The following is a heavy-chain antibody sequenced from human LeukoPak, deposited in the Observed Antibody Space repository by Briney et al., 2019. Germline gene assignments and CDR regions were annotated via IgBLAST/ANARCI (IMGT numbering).Heavy chain of an antibody. V-gene: IGHV1-18*01. J-gene: IGHJ3*02. D-gene: IGHD2-15*01. CDR2: IGAYNGNT. CDR1: GYTFTSYG. Sequence: ASVKVSCKASGYTFTSYGISWVRQAPGQGLEWMGWIGAYNGNTSYAQKFQGRVTMTRDMSTSTVYMELSSLRSEDTAVYYCARSIGWRGAFDIWGQGTMVTVSS. CDR3: ARSIGWRGAFDI.